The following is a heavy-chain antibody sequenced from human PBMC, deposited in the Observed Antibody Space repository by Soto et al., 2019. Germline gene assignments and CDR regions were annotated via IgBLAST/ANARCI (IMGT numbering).Heavy chain of an antibody. J-gene: IGHJ4*02. CDR3: AKDARVGELRAFDY. D-gene: IGHD1-26*01. CDR2: IRGSGVGT. CDR1: RFTFRTYA. Sequence: EVHLLESGGGLVQPGESLRLSCTASRFTFRTYALSWVRQSPGKGLEWVSGIRGSGVGTYYADSVKGRLTISRDNSNNTLYLQMTSLSAEDTAVYYCAKDARVGELRAFDYWGQGTLVTVSS. V-gene: IGHV3-23*01.